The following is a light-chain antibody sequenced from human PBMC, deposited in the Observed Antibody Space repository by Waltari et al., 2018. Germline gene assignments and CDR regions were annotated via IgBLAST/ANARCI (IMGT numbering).Light chain of an antibody. CDR3: CSYAGSSTYV. CDR2: EGS. V-gene: IGLV2-23*01. Sequence: QSALTQPASVSGSPGQSLTISCTPTRSAVRPYNLASRYQQHPSKAPKLIIYEGSKRPSGVSHRFSGSKSGNTASLTISGLQAEDEADYYCCSYAGSSTYVFGTGTKVTVL. CDR1: RSAVRPYNL. J-gene: IGLJ1*01.